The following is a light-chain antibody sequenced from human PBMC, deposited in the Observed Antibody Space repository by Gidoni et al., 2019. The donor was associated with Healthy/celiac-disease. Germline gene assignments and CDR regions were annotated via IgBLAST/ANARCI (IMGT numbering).Light chain of an antibody. V-gene: IGKV4-1*01. Sequence: DIVMTQSPDSLDVNLGERAAINCKSSQSVLYSSSNKNYLAWYQQKPGQPPNLLIYWASTRESGGPDRFSGSGSGTDFTLTISSLQAEDVAVYYCQQYYTEGYTFGQGTKLEIK. CDR1: QSVLYSSSNKNY. J-gene: IGKJ2*01. CDR2: WAS. CDR3: QQYYTEGYT.